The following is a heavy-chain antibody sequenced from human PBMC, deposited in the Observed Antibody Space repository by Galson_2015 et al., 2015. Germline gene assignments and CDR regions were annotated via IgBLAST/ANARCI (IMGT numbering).Heavy chain of an antibody. J-gene: IGHJ4*02. Sequence: SLRLSCAASGFTFSSCSMNWVRQAPGKGLEWASYISSSSSTIYYADSVKGRFTISRDNAKNSLYLQMNSLRDEDTAVYYCARVDFWSGYPPDQWGQGALVTVSS. D-gene: IGHD3-3*01. CDR1: GFTFSSCS. CDR3: ARVDFWSGYPPDQ. CDR2: ISSSSSTI. V-gene: IGHV3-48*02.